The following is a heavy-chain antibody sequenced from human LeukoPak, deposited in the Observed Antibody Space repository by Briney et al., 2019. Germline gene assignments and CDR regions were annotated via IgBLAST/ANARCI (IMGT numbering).Heavy chain of an antibody. D-gene: IGHD6-19*01. CDR1: GGSFSGYY. Sequence: SETLSLTCAVYGGSFSGYYWSWIRQPPGKGLEWIGEINHSGSTNYNPSLKSRLSISIDTSKNQFSLKLSSVTAADTAMYYCATPRGYSSGWSGIYDYWGQGALVTVSS. CDR3: ATPRGYSSGWSGIYDY. V-gene: IGHV4-34*01. J-gene: IGHJ4*02. CDR2: INHSGST.